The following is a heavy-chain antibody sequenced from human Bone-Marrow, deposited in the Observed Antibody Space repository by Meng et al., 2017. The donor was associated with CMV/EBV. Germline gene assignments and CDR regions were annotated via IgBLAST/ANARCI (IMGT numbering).Heavy chain of an antibody. CDR2: IYYSGST. Sequence: SETLSLTCIVSGGSISRHYWTWIRQPPGKGLEWIGSIYYSGSTYYSPSLASRVTISVDTSKNQFSLKVSSVTAADTAVYYCTRDLLSGLTSDYWGQGTLVTVSS. CDR1: GGSISRHY. CDR3: TRDLLSGLTSDY. D-gene: IGHD1-14*01. J-gene: IGHJ4*02. V-gene: IGHV4-39*07.